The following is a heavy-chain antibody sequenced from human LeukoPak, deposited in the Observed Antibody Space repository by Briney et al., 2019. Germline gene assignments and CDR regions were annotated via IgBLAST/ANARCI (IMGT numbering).Heavy chain of an antibody. V-gene: IGHV1-69*13. CDR2: IIPIFGTA. CDR1: GGTFSSYA. J-gene: IGHJ5*02. CDR3: AGIKPDWFENWFDP. D-gene: IGHD3-9*01. Sequence: HGASVKVSCKASGGTFSSYAISWVRQAPGQGLEWMGGIIPIFGTANYAQKFQGRVTITADESTSTAYMELSSLRSEDTAVYYCAGIKPDWFENWFDPWGQGTLVTVSS.